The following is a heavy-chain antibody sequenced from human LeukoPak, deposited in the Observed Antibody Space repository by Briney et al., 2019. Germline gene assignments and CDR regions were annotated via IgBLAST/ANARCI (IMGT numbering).Heavy chain of an antibody. D-gene: IGHD4-11*01. CDR2: FDPEDGET. J-gene: IGHJ6*03. Sequence: GASVKVSCKVSGYTLTELSMHWVRQAPGKGLEWMGGFDPEDGETIYAQKFQGRVTMTEDTSTDTAYMELSSLRSEDTAVCYCATSGNFDYSKTAEHYMDVWGKGTTVTVSS. V-gene: IGHV1-24*01. CDR3: ATSGNFDYSKTAEHYMDV. CDR1: GYTLTELS.